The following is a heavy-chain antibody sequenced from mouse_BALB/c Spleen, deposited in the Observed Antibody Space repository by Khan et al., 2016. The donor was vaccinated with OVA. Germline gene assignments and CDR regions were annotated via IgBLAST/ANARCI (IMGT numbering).Heavy chain of an antibody. CDR3: VRRGHYYGSFYWYFDV. V-gene: IGHV2-9-2*01. CDR2: IWTGGDK. CDR1: GFSLTNYD. D-gene: IGHD1-1*01. Sequence: QVQLKESGPGLVAPSQSLSITCTVSGFSLTNYDISWIRQPPGKGLEWLGVIWTGGDKNYNSAFMSRLSISKDNSKSQVFLKMNSMQTDDTAIYYCVRRGHYYGSFYWYFDVWGAGTTVTVSS. J-gene: IGHJ1*01.